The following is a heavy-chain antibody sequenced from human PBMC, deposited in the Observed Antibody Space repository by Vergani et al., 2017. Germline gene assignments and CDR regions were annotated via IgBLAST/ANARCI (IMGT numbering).Heavy chain of an antibody. D-gene: IGHD6-13*01. CDR3: ATHLHPRIAAAGLADY. CDR1: GGSISSSSYY. CDR2: IYYSGST. Sequence: QLQLQESGPGLVKPSETLSLTCTVSGGSISSSSYYWGWIRQPPGKGLEWIGSIYYSGSTYYNPSLKSRVTISVDTSKNQFPLKLSSVTAADTAVYYCATHLHPRIAAAGLADYWGQGTLVTVSS. V-gene: IGHV4-39*01. J-gene: IGHJ4*02.